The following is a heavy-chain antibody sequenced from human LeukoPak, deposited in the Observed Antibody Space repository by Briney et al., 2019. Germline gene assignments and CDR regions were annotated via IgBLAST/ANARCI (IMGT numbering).Heavy chain of an antibody. CDR1: GFTFSTYS. CDR2: ISSNGRDK. J-gene: IGHJ4*02. CDR3: AKPRTYSGSWYFDH. D-gene: IGHD6-13*01. Sequence: GGSLRLSCAASGFTFSTYSMHWVRPAPGKGLEWVAVISSNGRDKYYTDSVKGRFTMSRDNSKNTVDLQMNSVRAEDTAVYFCAKPRTYSGSWYFDHWGQGTLVTVSS. V-gene: IGHV3-30*18.